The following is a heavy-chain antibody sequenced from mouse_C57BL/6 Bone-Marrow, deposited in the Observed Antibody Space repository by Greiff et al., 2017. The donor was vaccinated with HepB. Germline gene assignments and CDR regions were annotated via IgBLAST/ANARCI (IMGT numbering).Heavy chain of an antibody. D-gene: IGHD2-1*01. V-gene: IGHV3-6*01. CDR2: ISYDGSN. J-gene: IGHJ4*01. Sequence: ESGPGLVKPSQSLSLTCSVTGYSITSGYYWNWIRQFPGNKLEWMGYISYDGSNNFNPSLKNRISITRDTSKNQFFLKLNSVTTEDTATYYCARRGICGNYGNAMDYWGQGTSVTVSS. CDR1: GYSITSGYY. CDR3: ARRGICGNYGNAMDY.